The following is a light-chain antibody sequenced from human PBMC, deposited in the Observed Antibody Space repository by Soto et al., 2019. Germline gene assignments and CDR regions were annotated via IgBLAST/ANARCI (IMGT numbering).Light chain of an antibody. J-gene: IGKJ5*01. CDR1: QSVSSSY. V-gene: IGKV3-20*01. Sequence: EIVLTQSPGTLSLSPGERATLSCRASQSVSSSYLAWYQQKPGQAPRLLIYGASSRATGIPDRFSGSGSGADFTLTISRLESDDFAVYYCQQYGSSTITFGQGTRVEMK. CDR2: GAS. CDR3: QQYGSSTIT.